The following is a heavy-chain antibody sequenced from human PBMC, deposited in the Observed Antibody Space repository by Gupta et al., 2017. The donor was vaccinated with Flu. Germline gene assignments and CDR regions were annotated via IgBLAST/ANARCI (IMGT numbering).Heavy chain of an antibody. D-gene: IGHD3-10*01. CDR2: ISGSGGST. V-gene: IGHV3-23*01. CDR1: GFTFSSYA. J-gene: IGHJ6*02. Sequence: EVQLLESGGGLVQPGGSLRLSCAASGFTFSSYAMSWVRQAPGKGLEWVSAISGSGGSTYYADSVKGRFTISRDNSKNTLYLQMNSLRAEDTAVYYCAKDVKTAWFGHPGGYYYYYGMDVWGQGTTVTVSS. CDR3: AKDVKTAWFGHPGGYYYYYGMDV.